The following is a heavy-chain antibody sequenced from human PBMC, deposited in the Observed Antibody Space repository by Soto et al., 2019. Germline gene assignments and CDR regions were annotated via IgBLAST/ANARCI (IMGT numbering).Heavy chain of an antibody. D-gene: IGHD6-13*01. V-gene: IGHV1-69*13. J-gene: IGHJ4*02. CDR3: ARRIAARPYYFAY. Sequence: SVKVSCKASGGTFSSYAISWVRQAPGQGLEWMGGIIPIFGTANYAQKFQGRVTITADESTSTAYMELSSLRSEDTAVYYCARRIAARPYYFAYWGQGTLVTVSS. CDR2: IIPIFGTA. CDR1: GGTFSSYA.